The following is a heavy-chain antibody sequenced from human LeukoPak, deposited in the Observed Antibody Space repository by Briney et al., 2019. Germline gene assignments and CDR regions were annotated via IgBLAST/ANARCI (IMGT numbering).Heavy chain of an antibody. J-gene: IGHJ4*02. D-gene: IGHD2-8*01. CDR1: GFTFSTYA. Sequence: GGSLRLSCTAAGFTFSTYAMGWARPAPGEGGGGVSGIGSSGVDTYYAVSAKGRFTISRDNSKNTVYLQMNSLRAEDTALYYCMRAYTTNGRYSEPWGQGTLVTVSS. CDR3: MRAYTTNGRYSEP. V-gene: IGHV3-23*01. CDR2: IGSSGVDT.